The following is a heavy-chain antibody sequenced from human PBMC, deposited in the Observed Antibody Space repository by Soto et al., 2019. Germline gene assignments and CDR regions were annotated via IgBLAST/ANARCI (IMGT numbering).Heavy chain of an antibody. CDR1: ASTFSNYI. J-gene: IGHJ6*04. D-gene: IGHD2-15*01. CDR2: ISYDGSNS. Sequence: QLQLVESGGGVVQPGRSLRLSCAASASTFSNYIMHWVRQAPGKGLEWVAFISYDGSNSNYADFVEGRFTISRDNPKNMLYLQLSSLRPDDTAVYYCAGGDNYYALGVWRKGTTVTVSS. V-gene: IGHV3-30*04. CDR3: AGGDNYYALGV.